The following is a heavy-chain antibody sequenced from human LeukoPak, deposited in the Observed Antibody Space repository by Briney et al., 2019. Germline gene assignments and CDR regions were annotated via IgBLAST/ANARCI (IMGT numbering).Heavy chain of an antibody. Sequence: GGSLRLSCAASGLTVSIYTMHWVRQASGKGLEWVALISYDGTNKYYADSVKGRFTISRDNSKSTLYLQMNSLRAEDTAVYYCARVAGYQLLSYGMDVWGQGTTVTVSS. CDR3: ARVAGYQLLSYGMDV. CDR1: GLTVSIYT. J-gene: IGHJ6*02. V-gene: IGHV3-30*07. CDR2: ISYDGTNK. D-gene: IGHD2-2*01.